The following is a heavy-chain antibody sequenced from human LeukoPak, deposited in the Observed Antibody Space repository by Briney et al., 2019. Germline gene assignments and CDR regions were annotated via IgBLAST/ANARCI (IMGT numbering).Heavy chain of an antibody. J-gene: IGHJ3*02. CDR2: IYTSGST. Sequence: PSQTLSLTCTVSGGSISSGDYYWSWIRQPPGKGLEWIGRIYTSGSTNYNPSLKSRVTMSVDTSKNQFSLKLSSVTAADTAVYYCARGHERVTALVGARAFDIWGQGTMVTVSS. D-gene: IGHD1-26*01. CDR1: GGSISSGDYY. CDR3: ARGHERVTALVGARAFDI. V-gene: IGHV4-61*02.